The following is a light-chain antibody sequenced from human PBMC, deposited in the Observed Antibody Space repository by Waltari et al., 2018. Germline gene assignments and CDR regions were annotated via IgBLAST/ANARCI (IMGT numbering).Light chain of an antibody. CDR3: QQSYSTLWT. J-gene: IGKJ1*01. Sequence: DIQMTQSPSSLSASVGDRVTITCRTSQSISNSLNWYQHKPGKAPSLLIYGASSLQSGVPSRFSGSGSGTDFTLTISSLQPEDFATYYCQQSYSTLWTFGQGTKVENK. CDR2: GAS. V-gene: IGKV1-39*01. CDR1: QSISNS.